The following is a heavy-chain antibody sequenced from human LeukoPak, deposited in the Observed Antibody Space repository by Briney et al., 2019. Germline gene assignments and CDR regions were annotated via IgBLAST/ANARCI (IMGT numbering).Heavy chain of an antibody. J-gene: IGHJ4*02. V-gene: IGHV3-30-3*01. Sequence: PGGSLRLSCAASGFTFSSYAMHWVRQAPGKGLEWVAAISYDGSNKYYADSVKGRFTISRDNSKNTLYLQMNSLRAEDTAVYYCARGARAGYNLEPFDYWGQGTLVTVSS. D-gene: IGHD5-24*01. CDR1: GFTFSSYA. CDR3: ARGARAGYNLEPFDY. CDR2: ISYDGSNK.